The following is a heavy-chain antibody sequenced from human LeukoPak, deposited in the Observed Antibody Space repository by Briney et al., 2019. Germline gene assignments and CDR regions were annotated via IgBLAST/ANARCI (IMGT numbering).Heavy chain of an antibody. D-gene: IGHD3-22*01. Sequence: GGSLRLSCAASGFVYSAFWMSWVRQAPGKGLEWVANIKQDGSEKYYEDSVKGRFTISRDNARNTLFLQMDSLRAEDTAVYYCARESVRRISMRSKGFFDHWGRGTRVTVSS. J-gene: IGHJ4*02. CDR3: ARESVRRISMRSKGFFDH. CDR1: GFVYSAFW. CDR2: IKQDGSEK. V-gene: IGHV3-7*01.